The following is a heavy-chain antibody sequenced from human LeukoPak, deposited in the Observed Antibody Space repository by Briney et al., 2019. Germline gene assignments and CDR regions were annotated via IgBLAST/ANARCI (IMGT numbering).Heavy chain of an antibody. CDR1: GYNFVNFG. D-gene: IGHD1-26*01. J-gene: IGHJ4*02. CDR3: ARDPSGSSPYFDY. CDR2: ISTSSVNT. Sequence: ASVKVSCKASGYNFVNFGISWVRQAPGQGLEWMGWISTSSVNTNYAQKLQGRVTMTTDTSTSTAYMELRSLRSDDTAVYYCARDPSGSSPYFDYWGQGTLVTVSS. V-gene: IGHV1-18*01.